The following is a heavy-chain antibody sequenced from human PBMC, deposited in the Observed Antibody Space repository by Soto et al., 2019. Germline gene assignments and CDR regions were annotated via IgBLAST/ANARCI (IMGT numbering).Heavy chain of an antibody. D-gene: IGHD5-12*01. CDR2: IRGFSPYT. CDR1: GFTFRSYT. J-gene: IGHJ6*02. V-gene: IGHV3-21*01. Sequence: GGSLRLSCVASGFTFRSYTMNWVRQAPGKGLEWVSAIRGFSPYTFYADSVKGRFTISRDNAKNSLYLQMNSLSAKDTAYTYCEVDDGYDAHDYYYNAMDVWGQGTMVTVSS. CDR3: EVDDGYDAHDYYYNAMDV.